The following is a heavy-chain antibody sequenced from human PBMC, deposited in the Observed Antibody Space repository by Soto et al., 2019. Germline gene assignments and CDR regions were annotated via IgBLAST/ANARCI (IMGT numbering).Heavy chain of an antibody. CDR3: ARDKGCSSTSCYRGLDY. V-gene: IGHV3-33*01. CDR2: IWYDGSNK. Sequence: QVQLVESGGGVVQPGRSLRLSCAASGFTFSSYGMHWVRQAPGKGLEWVAVIWYDGSNKYYADSVKGRFTISRDNSKNTLYLQMNSLRAEDTAVYYCARDKGCSSTSCYRGLDYWGQGTLVTVSS. J-gene: IGHJ4*02. D-gene: IGHD2-2*02. CDR1: GFTFSSYG.